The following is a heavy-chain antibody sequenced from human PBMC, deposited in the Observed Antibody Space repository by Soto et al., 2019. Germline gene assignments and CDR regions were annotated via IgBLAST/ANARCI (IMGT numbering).Heavy chain of an antibody. CDR2: VHYSGST. Sequence: QVQLQESGPGLVKPSETLSLTCTVSGGSISSRSYYWGWIRQPPGKGLEWIGNVHYSGSTYYNPSLMSRVTISVDTSQNQFSLRLNSVTAADTAVYYCSRGGGSERSLDTWGQGTLVTVSS. CDR1: GGSISSRSYY. J-gene: IGHJ5*02. V-gene: IGHV4-39*01. CDR3: SRGGGSERSLDT.